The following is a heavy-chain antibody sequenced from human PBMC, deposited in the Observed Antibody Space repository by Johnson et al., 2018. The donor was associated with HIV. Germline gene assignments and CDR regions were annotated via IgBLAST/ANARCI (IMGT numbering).Heavy chain of an antibody. J-gene: IGHJ3*01. CDR2: ISYDGSNK. Sequence: QVQLVESGGGVVQPGRSLRLSCAASGFTFSSYGMHWVRQAPGKGLEWVAVISYDGSNKYYADSVKGRFTISRDNSKNTLYLQLNSLSAEDTAVYYCASGGWLEGAFDRWGQGTMVTVSS. D-gene: IGHD6-19*01. CDR3: ASGGWLEGAFDR. CDR1: GFTFSSYG. V-gene: IGHV3-30*03.